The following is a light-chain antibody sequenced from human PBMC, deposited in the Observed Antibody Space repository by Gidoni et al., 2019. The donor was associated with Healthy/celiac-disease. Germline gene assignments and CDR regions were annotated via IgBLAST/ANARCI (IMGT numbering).Light chain of an antibody. CDR1: QGISSY. J-gene: IGKJ2*04. Sequence: AIRMTPSPSSFSASTGDRVTITCRASQGISSYLAWYQQKPGKAPKLLIYAASTLQSGVPSRFSGSGSGTDFTLTISCLQSEDFATYYCQQYYSLCSFGQGTKLEIK. CDR3: QQYYSLCS. V-gene: IGKV1-8*01. CDR2: AAS.